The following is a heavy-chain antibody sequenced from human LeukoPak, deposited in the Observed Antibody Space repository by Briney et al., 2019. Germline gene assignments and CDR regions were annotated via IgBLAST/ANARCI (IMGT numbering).Heavy chain of an antibody. Sequence: KPGGSLRLSCAASRFTFSSHNMNWVRQAPMKGLEWVSSIGTDGSYIYYADSVQGRFTISRDNAKNSLYLQMNSLTAEDTAVYYCARKMKTGDRVGTFDIWGQGTMVTVSS. J-gene: IGHJ3*02. CDR3: ARKMKTGDRVGTFDI. CDR1: RFTFSSHN. CDR2: IGTDGSYI. V-gene: IGHV3-21*01. D-gene: IGHD1-1*01.